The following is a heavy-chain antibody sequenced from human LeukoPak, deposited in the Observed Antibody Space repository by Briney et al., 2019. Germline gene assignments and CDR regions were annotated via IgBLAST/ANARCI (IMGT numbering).Heavy chain of an antibody. CDR1: GFTFSDYG. J-gene: IGHJ4*02. Sequence: GGSLRLSCAASGFTFSDYGMHWVRQAPGKGLEWVAFIQYDGSNKYYADSVKGRFTISRDNSMNTLYLQMNSLRAEDTAVYYCAKDGNFGSGSYYRGDSWGQGTLVAVSS. V-gene: IGHV3-30*02. CDR3: AKDGNFGSGSYYRGDS. D-gene: IGHD3-10*01. CDR2: IQYDGSNK.